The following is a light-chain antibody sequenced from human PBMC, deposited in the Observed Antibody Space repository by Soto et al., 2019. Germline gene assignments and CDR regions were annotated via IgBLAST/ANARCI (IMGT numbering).Light chain of an antibody. CDR3: SSYTSSSTPHHV. Sequence: QSALTQPASVSGSPGQSITISCTGTSSDVGGYNYVSWYQQHPGKAPKLMIYEVSNRPSGVSNRFSGSKSGNTASLTSSGLQAEDEADYYCSSYTSSSTPHHVFGTGTQLTVL. CDR1: SSDVGGYNY. CDR2: EVS. V-gene: IGLV2-14*01. J-gene: IGLJ1*01.